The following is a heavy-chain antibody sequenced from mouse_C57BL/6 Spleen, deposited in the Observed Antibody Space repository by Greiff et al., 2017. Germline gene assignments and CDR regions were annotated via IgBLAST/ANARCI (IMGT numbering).Heavy chain of an antibody. CDR2: IYPSDSET. J-gene: IGHJ2*01. V-gene: IGHV1-61*01. CDR1: GYTFTSYW. D-gene: IGHD3-2*02. CDR3: ARSSAGFPY. Sequence: VQLQQPGAELVRPGSSVKLSCKASGYTFTSYWMDWVKQRPGQGLEWIGNIYPSDSETHYNQKFKDKATLTVDKSSSTAYMQLSSLTSEDSAVYYYARSSAGFPYWGQGTTLTVSS.